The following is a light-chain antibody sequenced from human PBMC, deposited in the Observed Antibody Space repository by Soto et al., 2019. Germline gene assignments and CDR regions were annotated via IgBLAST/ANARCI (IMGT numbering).Light chain of an antibody. V-gene: IGKV3-20*01. CDR2: GAS. CDR1: QSVSSSY. Sequence: EIVLTQSPGTLSLSPGERATLACMASQSVSSSYLAWYQQKPGQAPRLLIYGASSRATDIPDRFSGSGSGTDFTLTISRLEPEDFAVYYCQQYGSRFGQGTKVDIK. J-gene: IGKJ1*01. CDR3: QQYGSR.